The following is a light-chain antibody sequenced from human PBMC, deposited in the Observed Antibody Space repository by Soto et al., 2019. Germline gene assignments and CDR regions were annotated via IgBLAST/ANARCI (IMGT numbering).Light chain of an antibody. CDR3: QQRSNWPRGT. Sequence: EIVLTQSPATLSLSPGERATIACRASQSVGSYLAWYQHKPGQAPRLLIHDASNRATGIPARFSGSGSGTDFTLTISSLEPEDSAVYYCQQRSNWPRGTFGQGTKLEIK. V-gene: IGKV3-11*01. CDR1: QSVGSY. J-gene: IGKJ2*02. CDR2: DAS.